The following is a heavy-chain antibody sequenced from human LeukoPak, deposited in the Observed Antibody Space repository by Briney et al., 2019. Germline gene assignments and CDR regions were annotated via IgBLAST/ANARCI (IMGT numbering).Heavy chain of an antibody. D-gene: IGHD6-6*01. Sequence: ASVKVSCKASGYTFTGYYMHWVRQAAGQGLEWMGSINPNSGDTNHAQKFQGRVTMTRDTSISTAYMELSSLRSDDTAVYYCAREYSTSSFDYWGQGTLVTVSS. CDR3: AREYSTSSFDY. V-gene: IGHV1-2*02. J-gene: IGHJ4*02. CDR2: INPNSGDT. CDR1: GYTFTGYY.